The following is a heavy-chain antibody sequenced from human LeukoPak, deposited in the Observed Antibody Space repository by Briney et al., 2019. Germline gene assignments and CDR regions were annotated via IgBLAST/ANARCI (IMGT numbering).Heavy chain of an antibody. J-gene: IGHJ4*02. CDR1: GFMFHDYA. CDR3: ARESESSGWYDY. Sequence: GGSLRLSCAAPGFMFHDYAIHWVRQAPGKGLEWVSLISGDGGSTFYADSAKGRFTISRDNSKNSLYLQMNSLRSDDTALYYCARESESSGWYDYWGQGTLVTVSS. CDR2: ISGDGGST. D-gene: IGHD6-19*01. V-gene: IGHV3-43*02.